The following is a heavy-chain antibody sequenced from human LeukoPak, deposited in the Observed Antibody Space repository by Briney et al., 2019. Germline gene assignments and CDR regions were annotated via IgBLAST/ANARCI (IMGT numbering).Heavy chain of an antibody. J-gene: IGHJ4*02. Sequence: SETLSLTGTVSGRSISSYYRSWVRQPPGKGLEWIGYIYYSGSTSYNPSLKSRVTISVDTSKNQFSLKLSSVPAADTAVYYCAGASYDSSGVHWGQGTLVTVCS. CDR1: GRSISSYY. CDR2: IYYSGST. CDR3: AGASYDSSGVH. V-gene: IGHV4-59*01. D-gene: IGHD3-22*01.